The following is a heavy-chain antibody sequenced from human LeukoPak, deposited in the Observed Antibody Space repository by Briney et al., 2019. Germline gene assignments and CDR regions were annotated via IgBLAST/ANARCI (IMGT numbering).Heavy chain of an antibody. D-gene: IGHD3-16*02. CDR2: IYTSGST. V-gene: IGHV4-4*07. J-gene: IGHJ6*02. CDR3: ARLDYVWGSYRSEPDGYYYGMDV. Sequence: SETLSLTCTVSGGSISSYYWSWIRQPAGKGLEWIGRIYTSGSTNYSPSLKSRVTMSVDTSKNQFSLKLSSVTAADTAVYYCARLDYVWGSYRSEPDGYYYGMDVWGQGTTVTVSS. CDR1: GGSISSYY.